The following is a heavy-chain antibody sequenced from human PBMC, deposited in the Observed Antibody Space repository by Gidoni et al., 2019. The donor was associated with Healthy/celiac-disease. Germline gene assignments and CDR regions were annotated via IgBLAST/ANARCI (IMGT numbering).Heavy chain of an antibody. V-gene: IGHV3-23*04. D-gene: IGHD2-15*01. J-gene: IGHJ4*02. Sequence: EVQLVESGGGLVQPGGSLSPSCAASGFTFSSYAMSWVRQAPGKGPEWVSAISGSGGSTYYADSVKGRFTISRDNSKNTLYLLMNSLRAEDTAVYYCAKDLWGDIVVVVAATPDYWGQGTLVTVSS. CDR2: ISGSGGST. CDR1: GFTFSSYA. CDR3: AKDLWGDIVVVVAATPDY.